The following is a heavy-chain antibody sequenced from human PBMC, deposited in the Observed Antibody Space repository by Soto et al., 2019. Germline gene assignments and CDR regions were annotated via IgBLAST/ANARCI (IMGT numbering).Heavy chain of an antibody. V-gene: IGHV3-30*03. J-gene: IGHJ6*02. CDR1: GFTFESYG. D-gene: IGHD1-1*01. Sequence: GSLRLSCAASGFTFESYGMHWVRQAPGKGLEWVAVISYDGSQTYYGDSVKGRFSTSRDNSKNILSLQMNSLRGDDSAVYYCARDSRPLDQYYYYGMDVWGQGTTVTVSS. CDR2: ISYDGSQT. CDR3: ARDSRPLDQYYYYGMDV.